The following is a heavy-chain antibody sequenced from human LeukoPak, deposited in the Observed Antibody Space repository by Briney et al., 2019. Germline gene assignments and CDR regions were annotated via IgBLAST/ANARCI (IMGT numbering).Heavy chain of an antibody. Sequence: GGSLRLSCAASGFTFSSYSMNWVRQAPGKGLEWVSSISSSSSYIYYADSVKGRFTISRDNAKNSLYLQMNSLRAEDTAVYYCAREWKDKAIFGVALRHDAFDIWGQGAMVTVSS. CDR3: AREWKDKAIFGVALRHDAFDI. CDR2: ISSSSSYI. J-gene: IGHJ3*02. D-gene: IGHD3-3*01. CDR1: GFTFSSYS. V-gene: IGHV3-21*01.